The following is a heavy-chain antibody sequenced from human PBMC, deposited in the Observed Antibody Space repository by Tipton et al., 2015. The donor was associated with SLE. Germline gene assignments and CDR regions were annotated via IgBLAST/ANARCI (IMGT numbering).Heavy chain of an antibody. CDR2: VFYSGST. CDR1: GGSISSSNYY. CDR3: ARESN. J-gene: IGHJ3*01. V-gene: IGHV4-39*01. Sequence: LRLSCTVSGGSISSSNYYWAWIRQPPGKGLEWIGSVFYSGSTYYNPSLKSRVTISVDTSKNQFYLRLISATAADTAVYYCARESNWGQGTMVTVSS. D-gene: IGHD3-10*01.